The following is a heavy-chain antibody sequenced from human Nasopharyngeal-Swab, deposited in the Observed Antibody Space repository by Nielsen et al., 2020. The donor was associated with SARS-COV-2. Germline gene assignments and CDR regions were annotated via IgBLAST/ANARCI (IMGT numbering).Heavy chain of an antibody. CDR3: AKDRDYYFDY. CDR2: IRYDESNT. CDR1: GFTFSHHG. V-gene: IGHV3-30*02. J-gene: IGHJ4*02. Sequence: GGSLRLSCAASGFTFSHHGMHWVRQAPGKGLEWVAYIRYDESNTYYGDSVKGRFTISRDNSKNTLYLQMNSLRSEDTAVYYCAKDRDYYFDYWGQGTLVTVSS.